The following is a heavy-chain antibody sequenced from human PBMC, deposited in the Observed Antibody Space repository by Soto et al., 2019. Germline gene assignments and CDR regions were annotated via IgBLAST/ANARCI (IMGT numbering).Heavy chain of an antibody. CDR3: ARVGWLGGMDV. Sequence: GGSLRLSCAASGFTFSDYYMSWIRQAPGKGLEWVSYISSSGSTIYYADSVKSRFTISRDNAKNSLYLQINSLRSEDTAVYYCARVGWLGGMDVWGQGTTVTVSS. J-gene: IGHJ6*02. CDR1: GFTFSDYY. D-gene: IGHD3-10*01. CDR2: ISSSGSTI. V-gene: IGHV3-11*01.